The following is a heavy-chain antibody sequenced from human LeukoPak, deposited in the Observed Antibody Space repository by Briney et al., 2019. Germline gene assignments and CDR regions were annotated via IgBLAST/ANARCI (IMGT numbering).Heavy chain of an antibody. CDR3: ARPIAPSSRYYYYMDV. D-gene: IGHD6-6*01. J-gene: IGHJ6*03. CDR1: GFTFSSYA. V-gene: IGHV4-59*01. Sequence: GSLRLSCAASGFTFSSYAMSWVRQAPGKGLEWIGYIYYSGSTNYNPSLKSRVTISVDTSKNQFSLKLSSVTAADTAVYYCARPIAPSSRYYYYMDVWGKGTTVTVSS. CDR2: IYYSGST.